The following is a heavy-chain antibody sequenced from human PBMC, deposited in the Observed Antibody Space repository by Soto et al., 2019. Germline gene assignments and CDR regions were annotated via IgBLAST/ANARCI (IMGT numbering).Heavy chain of an antibody. J-gene: IGHJ3*02. CDR3: AKCSIGWGNDAFEI. CDR1: GFTFSSYA. Sequence: EVQLLEPGGGLVQPGGSLRLSCAASGFTFSSYAMSWVRQAPGKGLEWVSYIRGGGAVAYYADSVKGRFAISRDNSKNILYLQMRSLRVEDTAVFYCAKCSIGWGNDAFEIWGQGTKVTVSS. D-gene: IGHD6-19*01. V-gene: IGHV3-23*01. CDR2: IRGGGAVA.